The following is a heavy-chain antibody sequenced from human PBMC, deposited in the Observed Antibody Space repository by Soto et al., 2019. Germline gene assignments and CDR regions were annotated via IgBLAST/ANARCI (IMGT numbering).Heavy chain of an antibody. V-gene: IGHV4-30-2*01. CDR2: IYHSGST. CDR3: ARGVAVVVTAYLDY. CDR1: GGSISSGGYS. Sequence: QLQLQESGSGLVKPSQTLSLTCAVSGGSISSGGYSWSWIRQPPGKGLEWIGYIYHSGSTYYNPALNSRVTISVARSKNQFSLKLSSVTAADTAVYYCARGVAVVVTAYLDYWGQGTLVTFSS. D-gene: IGHD2-21*02. J-gene: IGHJ4*02.